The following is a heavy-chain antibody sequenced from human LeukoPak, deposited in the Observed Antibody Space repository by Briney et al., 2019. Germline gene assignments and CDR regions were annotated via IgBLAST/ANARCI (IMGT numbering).Heavy chain of an antibody. D-gene: IGHD2-2*01. CDR3: AKQIRDCSSTSCYDLFDY. J-gene: IGHJ4*02. V-gene: IGHV3-23*01. CDR2: ISGSGGST. Sequence: GGSLRLSCAASGFTFSSYAMSWVRQAPGKGLEWVSAISGSGGSTYYADSVKGRFTISRDNSKNTLYLQMNSLRTEDTAVYYCAKQIRDCSSTSCYDLFDYWGQGTLVTVSS. CDR1: GFTFSSYA.